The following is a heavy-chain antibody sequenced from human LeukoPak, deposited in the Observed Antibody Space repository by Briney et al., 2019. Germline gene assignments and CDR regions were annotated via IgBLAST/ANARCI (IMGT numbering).Heavy chain of an antibody. Sequence: GGSLRLSCVVSGFPFSNSWMYWVRQAPGKGLEGVANIKKDGSGISYVDSVKGRFIISRDNTRNSLYLQMNSLTVEDTAVYFCAGGNAMDVWGKGTAATVSS. CDR2: IKKDGSGI. CDR3: AGGNAMDV. CDR1: GFPFSNSW. V-gene: IGHV3-7*03. J-gene: IGHJ6*04.